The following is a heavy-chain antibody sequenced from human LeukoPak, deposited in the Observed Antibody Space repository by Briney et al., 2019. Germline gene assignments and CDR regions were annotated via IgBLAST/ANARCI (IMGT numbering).Heavy chain of an antibody. D-gene: IGHD2-15*01. CDR2: ISYDGSNK. CDR1: GFTFSSYA. J-gene: IGHJ5*02. CDR3: ARDGYCSGGSCAENWFDP. V-gene: IGHV3-30-3*01. Sequence: TGGSLRLSCAASGFTFSSYAMHWVRQAPGKGLEWVAVISYDGSNKYYADSVKGRFTISRDNSKNTLCLQMNSLGAEDTAVYYCARDGYCSGGSCAENWFDPWGQGTLVTVSS.